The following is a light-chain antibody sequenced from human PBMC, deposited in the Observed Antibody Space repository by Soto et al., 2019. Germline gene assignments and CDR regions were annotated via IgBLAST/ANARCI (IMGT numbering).Light chain of an antibody. Sequence: DIQMTQSPSTLSASVGDRVSITCRASQSISSWLAWYQQKPGKAPKLLIYEASSLERGVPSRFSGSGSGTEFTLTISSLQPDDFATYYCQQYNSYSQTFGQGTKVEIK. CDR3: QQYNSYSQT. J-gene: IGKJ1*01. V-gene: IGKV1-5*03. CDR1: QSISSW. CDR2: EAS.